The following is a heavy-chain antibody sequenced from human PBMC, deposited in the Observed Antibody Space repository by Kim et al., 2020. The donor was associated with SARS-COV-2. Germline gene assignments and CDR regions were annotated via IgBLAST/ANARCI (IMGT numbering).Heavy chain of an antibody. CDR3: ARGLVAARLNDAFDI. CDR2: IIPIFGTA. Sequence: SVKVSCKASGGTFSSYAISWVRQAPGQGLEWMGGIIPIFGTANYAQKFQGRVTITADESTSTAYMELSSLRSEDTAVYYCARGLVAARLNDAFDIWGQGTMVTVSS. D-gene: IGHD5-12*01. J-gene: IGHJ3*02. V-gene: IGHV1-69*13. CDR1: GGTFSSYA.